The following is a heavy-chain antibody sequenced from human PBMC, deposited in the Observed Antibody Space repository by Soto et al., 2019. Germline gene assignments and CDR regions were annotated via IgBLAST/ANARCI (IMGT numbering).Heavy chain of an antibody. CDR2: IYYSGTT. CDR1: GYSISSSNW. Sequence: QVQLQESGPGLVKPSDTLSLTCAVSGYSISSSNWWGWIRQPPGKGLEWIGYIYYSGTTYYNPSLKSRVNMSVDTSKNQFSLQLTSVTAVDTAVYYCARREIQGPIDYWGQGTLVTVSS. D-gene: IGHD1-26*01. CDR3: ARREIQGPIDY. V-gene: IGHV4-28*01. J-gene: IGHJ4*02.